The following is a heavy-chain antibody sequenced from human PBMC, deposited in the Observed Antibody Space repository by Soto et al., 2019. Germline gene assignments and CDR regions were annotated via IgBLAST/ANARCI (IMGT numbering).Heavy chain of an antibody. J-gene: IGHJ5*02. CDR1: DDSISSYY. CDR2: IYYSGTT. D-gene: IGHD3-9*01. CDR3: ARENLRWFDP. V-gene: IGHV4-59*01. Sequence: SETLSLTCTVSDDSISSYYWSWIRQPPGKGLEWIGYIYYSGTTSYNPSLKSRVTILIDTSKNQVSLKMTSVHAADTAVYCCARENLRWFDPWGRGTLVTVYS.